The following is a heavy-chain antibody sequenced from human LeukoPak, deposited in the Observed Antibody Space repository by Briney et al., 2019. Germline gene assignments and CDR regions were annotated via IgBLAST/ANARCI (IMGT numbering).Heavy chain of an antibody. D-gene: IGHD6-13*01. V-gene: IGHV3-11*06. CDR1: GFTFSDYY. J-gene: IGHJ4*02. CDR3: AIGGSSWYDY. CDR2: ISSSSSYK. Sequence: GGSLRLSCAASGFTFSDYYMSWIRQAPGKGLEWVSYISSSSSYKNYADSVKGRFTISRDNAKNSLYLQMNSLRAEDTAVYYCAIGGSSWYDYWGQGTLVTVSS.